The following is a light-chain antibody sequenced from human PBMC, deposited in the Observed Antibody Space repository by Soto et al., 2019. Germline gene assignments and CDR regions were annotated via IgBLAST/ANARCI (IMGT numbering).Light chain of an antibody. Sequence: VLTQPASVSGSPGQSITISCSGTSSDIGSYDHVAWYQQFPGKSPKLIIYAVSDRPSGVSDRFSGSKSGISASLTISGLQTEDEADYYCISYTDRQSYLFGTGTKVTV. J-gene: IGLJ1*01. CDR1: SSDIGSYDH. V-gene: IGLV2-14*03. CDR3: ISYTDRQSYL. CDR2: AVS.